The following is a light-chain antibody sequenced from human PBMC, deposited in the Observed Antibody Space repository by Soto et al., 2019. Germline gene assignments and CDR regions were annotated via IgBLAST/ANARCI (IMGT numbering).Light chain of an antibody. CDR1: QSVGSSY. Sequence: EIVLAPSPGTLSLSPGERATLSCRASQSVGSSYLAWYQQKPGQAPRLLIYDASNRATGIPARFGGSGSGTDFTLTITRLEPEDFAVYYCQQYGSSPRTFGQGTKVDIK. CDR2: DAS. V-gene: IGKV3-20*01. CDR3: QQYGSSPRT. J-gene: IGKJ1*01.